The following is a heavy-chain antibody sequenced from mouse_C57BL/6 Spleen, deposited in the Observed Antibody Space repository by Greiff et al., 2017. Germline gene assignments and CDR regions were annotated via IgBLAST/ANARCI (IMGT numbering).Heavy chain of an antibody. CDR1: GSTFTDYY. J-gene: IGHJ1*03. D-gene: IGHD4-1*01. CDR3: ARARELGRYFDV. V-gene: IGHV1-76*01. Sequence: QVQLQQSGAELVRPGASVKLSCKASGSTFTDYYINWVKQRPGQGLEWIARIYPGSGNTYYNEKFKGKATLTAEKSSSTAYMQLSSLTSEDSAVYFCARARELGRYFDVWGTGTTVTVSS. CDR2: IYPGSGNT.